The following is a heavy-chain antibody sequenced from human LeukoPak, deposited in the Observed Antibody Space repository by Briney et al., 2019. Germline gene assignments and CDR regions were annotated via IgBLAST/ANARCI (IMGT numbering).Heavy chain of an antibody. V-gene: IGHV1-2*02. Sequence: ASVRVSCKASGYTFTAHYLHWVRQAPGQGLEWMGWINPDSGGTNYAQTFQGRVTMYSDTSVDTAYMELASLTSDGAAVYDCARDLGNWNYEPFDYWGQGTLVTVSS. CDR3: ARDLGNWNYEPFDY. CDR1: GYTFTAHY. D-gene: IGHD1-7*01. CDR2: INPDSGGT. J-gene: IGHJ4*02.